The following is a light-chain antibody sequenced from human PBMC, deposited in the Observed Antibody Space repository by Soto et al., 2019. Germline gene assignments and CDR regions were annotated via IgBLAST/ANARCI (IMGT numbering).Light chain of an antibody. CDR1: SSDVGGYNY. V-gene: IGLV2-14*01. CDR2: DVS. Sequence: SALTQPASVSGSPGQSITISCTGTSSDVGGYNYVSWYQQHPGKAPKLMIYDVSNRPSGVSSRFSGSKSGNTASLTISGLQAEDEADYYCSSFTSSTTPVFGGGTKLTVL. CDR3: SSFTSSTTPV. J-gene: IGLJ2*01.